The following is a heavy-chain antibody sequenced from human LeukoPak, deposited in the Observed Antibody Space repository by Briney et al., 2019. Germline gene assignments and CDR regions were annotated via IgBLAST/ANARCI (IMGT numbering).Heavy chain of an antibody. CDR2: IYYRGSI. D-gene: IGHD3-22*01. CDR3: ARYDNGGYYPLGNWFDP. J-gene: IGHJ5*02. Sequence: PSETLSLTCSVSGGSIRSNFWSWIRQPPGKGLEWIGHIYYRGSIDYNPSLKSRVTLSIDTSKNQFSLKLTSVTAADTAVYYCARYDNGGYYPLGNWFDPWGQGTLVTVSP. V-gene: IGHV4-59*08. CDR1: GGSIRSNF.